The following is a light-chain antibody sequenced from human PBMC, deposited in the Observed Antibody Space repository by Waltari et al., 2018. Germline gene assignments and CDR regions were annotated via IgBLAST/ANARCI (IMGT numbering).Light chain of an antibody. V-gene: IGLV3-21*02. CDR2: DDG. Sequence: SYVLTQPPSVSVAPGQTARSPCDGKKIGSKNVHWYQQKPGQAPVLVVYDDGDRPSGIPERFSGSNSGNTATLTISRVDAGDEADYYCQVWDSGSDHYVFGTVTKVTVL. CDR3: QVWDSGSDHYV. J-gene: IGLJ1*01. CDR1: KIGSKN.